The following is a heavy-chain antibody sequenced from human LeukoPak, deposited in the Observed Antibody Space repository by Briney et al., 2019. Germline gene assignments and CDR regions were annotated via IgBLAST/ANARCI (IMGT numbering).Heavy chain of an antibody. CDR2: INGSGGST. CDR3: AKVPYDILTGYFFPDY. J-gene: IGHJ4*02. V-gene: IGHV3-23*01. D-gene: IGHD3-9*01. Sequence: GGSLRLSCAASGFTFSSYAMSWVRQAPGKGLEWVSAINGSGGSTYYADSVKGRFTISRDNSKNTLYLQMNSLRAEDTAVYYCAKVPYDILTGYFFPDYWGQGTLVTVSS. CDR1: GFTFSSYA.